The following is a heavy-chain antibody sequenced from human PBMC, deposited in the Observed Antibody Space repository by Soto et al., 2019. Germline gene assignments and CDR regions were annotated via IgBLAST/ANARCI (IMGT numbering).Heavy chain of an antibody. Sequence: SETLSLTCAVYGGSFSGYYWSWIRQPPGKGLEWIGEINHSGSTNYNPSLKSRVTISVDTSKNQFSLKLSSVTAADTAVYYCARVSMTTLDTPADCWGQGTLVTVSS. CDR3: ARVSMTTLDTPADC. CDR2: INHSGST. D-gene: IGHD4-4*01. J-gene: IGHJ4*02. CDR1: GGSFSGYY. V-gene: IGHV4-34*01.